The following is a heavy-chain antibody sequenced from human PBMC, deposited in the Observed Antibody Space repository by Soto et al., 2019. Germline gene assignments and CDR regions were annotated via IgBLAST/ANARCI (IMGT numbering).Heavy chain of an antibody. CDR2: TNPILTIS. D-gene: IGHD3-10*01. Sequence: QVHLVQSGAELKKPGSSVRVSCKASGDTFNFYTINWVRQAPGLGLEWMGRTNPILTISNYALKFQGRLSISADTSTSTAYMDLRSLRSDDTAVYYCATSYGSGSQAFDYWGQGALVTVSS. V-gene: IGHV1-69*02. CDR1: GDTFNFYT. J-gene: IGHJ4*02. CDR3: ATSYGSGSQAFDY.